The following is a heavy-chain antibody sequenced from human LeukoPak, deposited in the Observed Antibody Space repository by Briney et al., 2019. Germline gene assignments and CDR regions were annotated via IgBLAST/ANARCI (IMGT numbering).Heavy chain of an antibody. CDR3: ARALIAAAGTGYDAFDI. CDR2: IYSGGST. CDR1: GFTVSSNY. V-gene: IGHV3-53*01. D-gene: IGHD6-13*01. J-gene: IGHJ3*02. Sequence: PGGSLRLSCAASGFTVSSNYMSWVRQAPGKGLEWVSVIYSGGSTYYADSVKGRFTISRDNSKNTLYLQMNSLRAEDTAAYYCARALIAAAGTGYDAFDIWGQGTMVTVSS.